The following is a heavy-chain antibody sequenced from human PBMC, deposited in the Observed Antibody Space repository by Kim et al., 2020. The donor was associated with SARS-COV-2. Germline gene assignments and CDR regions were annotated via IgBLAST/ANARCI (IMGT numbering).Heavy chain of an antibody. D-gene: IGHD3-22*01. CDR3: AKEQTEPITMRHPNGAFDI. CDR2: ISYDGSNK. V-gene: IGHV3-30*18. J-gene: IGHJ3*02. CDR1: GFTFSSYG. Sequence: GGSLRLSCAASGFTFSSYGMHWVRQAPGKGLEWVAVISYDGSNKYYADSVKGRFTISRDNSKNTLYLQMNSLRAEDTAVYYCAKEQTEPITMRHPNGAFDIWGQGTMVTVSS.